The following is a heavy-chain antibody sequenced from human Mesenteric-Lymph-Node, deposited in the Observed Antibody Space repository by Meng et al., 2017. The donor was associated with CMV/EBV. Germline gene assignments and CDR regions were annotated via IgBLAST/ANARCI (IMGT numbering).Heavy chain of an antibody. J-gene: IGHJ4*02. Sequence: GGSLRLSCATSGFTFGTYALSWVRQTPGKGLEWVSAISGTGFTYYSDSVKGRFAISRDRSKRTVDLQMNSLRVEDSAIYYCATISVAAGFGYWGQGTLVTVSS. V-gene: IGHV3-23*01. D-gene: IGHD3-16*01. CDR3: ATISVAAGFGY. CDR2: ISGTGFT. CDR1: GFTFGTYA.